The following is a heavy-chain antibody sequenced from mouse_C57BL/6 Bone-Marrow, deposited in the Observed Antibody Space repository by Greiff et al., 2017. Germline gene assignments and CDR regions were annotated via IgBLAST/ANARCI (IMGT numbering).Heavy chain of an antibody. Sequence: VQLQQSGAELVKPGASVKLSCKASGYTFTSYWMHWVKQRPGQGLEWIGMIHPNSGSTNYNEKFKSKATLTVDKSSSTAYMQLSSLTSEDSAVYYCARDRGTVVADAMDYWGQGTSVTVSS. J-gene: IGHJ4*01. CDR2: IHPNSGST. CDR1: GYTFTSYW. D-gene: IGHD1-1*01. CDR3: ARDRGTVVADAMDY. V-gene: IGHV1-64*01.